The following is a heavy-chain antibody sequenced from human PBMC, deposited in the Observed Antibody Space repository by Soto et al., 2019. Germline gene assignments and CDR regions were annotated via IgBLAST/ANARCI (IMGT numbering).Heavy chain of an antibody. CDR2: ISGSGGST. V-gene: IGHV3-23*01. D-gene: IGHD3-9*01. Sequence: GGSLRLSCAASGFTFSSYAMSWVRQAPGKGLEWVSAISGSGGSTYYADSVKGRFTISRDNSKNTLYLQMNSLRAEDTAVYYCAKDISLDTDYYYGMDVWGQGTTVTVSS. CDR3: AKDISLDTDYYYGMDV. J-gene: IGHJ6*02. CDR1: GFTFSSYA.